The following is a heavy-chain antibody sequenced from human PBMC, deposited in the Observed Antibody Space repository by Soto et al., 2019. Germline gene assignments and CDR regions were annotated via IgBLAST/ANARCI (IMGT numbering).Heavy chain of an antibody. J-gene: IGHJ5*02. V-gene: IGHV1-18*01. CDR1: GYTFTSYG. CDR2: ISAYNGNT. CDR3: ARDAVNPYSGSSYGGWFDP. Sequence: QVQLMQSGAEVKKPGASVKVSCKASGYTFTSYGISWVRQAPGQGLEWMGWISAYNGNTNYAQKLQGRVTMTTDTSTSTAYMELRSLRSDDTAVYYCARDAVNPYSGSSYGGWFDPWGQGTLVTVSS. D-gene: IGHD1-26*01.